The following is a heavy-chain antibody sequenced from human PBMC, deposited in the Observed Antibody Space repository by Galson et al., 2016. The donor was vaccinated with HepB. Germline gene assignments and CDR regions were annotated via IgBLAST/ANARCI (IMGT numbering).Heavy chain of an antibody. D-gene: IGHD6-25*01. CDR2: IFISGST. CDR1: GGPISGGIYY. CDR3: SRGVRYSSGWDDYGLDV. Sequence: TLSLTCTVSGGPISGGIYYWSWIRQPAGKGLEWIGRIFISGSTNYNPSLKSRVTILVDTSKNQFSLKPSSVTAAETAVYYGSRGVRYSSGWDDYGLDVWGKGTTVTVSS. J-gene: IGHJ6*04. V-gene: IGHV4-61*02.